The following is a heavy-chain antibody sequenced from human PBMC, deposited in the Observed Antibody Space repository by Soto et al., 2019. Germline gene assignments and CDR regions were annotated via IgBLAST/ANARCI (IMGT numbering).Heavy chain of an antibody. Sequence: GGSLRLSCAASGFKFRNYAIHWVRQAPGKGLEWLAVIWFGGSKKYYADSVKGRFTISRDNSKNTVYLDMNSLTADDSGVFYCARAHTMMILDRFDPWGHGTLVTVSS. V-gene: IGHV3-33*01. CDR1: GFKFRNYA. J-gene: IGHJ5*02. CDR2: IWFGGSKK. CDR3: ARAHTMMILDRFDP. D-gene: IGHD3-22*01.